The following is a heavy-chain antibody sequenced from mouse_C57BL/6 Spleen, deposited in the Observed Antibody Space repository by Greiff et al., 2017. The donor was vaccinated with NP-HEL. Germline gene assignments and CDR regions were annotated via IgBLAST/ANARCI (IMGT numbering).Heavy chain of an antibody. CDR2: INYDGSST. CDR3: AREYYYGTLDY. CDR1: GFTFSDYY. D-gene: IGHD1-1*01. Sequence: EVMLVESEGGLVQPGSSMKLSCTASGFTFSDYYMAWVRQVPEKGLEWVANINYDGSSTYYLDSLKSRFIISRDNAKNILYLQMSSLKAEDTATYYCAREYYYGTLDYWGQGTTLTVSS. V-gene: IGHV5-16*01. J-gene: IGHJ2*01.